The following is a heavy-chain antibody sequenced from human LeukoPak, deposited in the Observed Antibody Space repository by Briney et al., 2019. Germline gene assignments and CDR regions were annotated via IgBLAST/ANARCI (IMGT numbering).Heavy chain of an antibody. CDR1: GFTFSSFG. CDR3: AKAIRPQLTSNYFDD. J-gene: IGHJ4*02. V-gene: IGHV3-30*18. D-gene: IGHD4-11*01. CDR2: TSHEGSNK. Sequence: GRSLRLSCAASGFTFSSFGMHWVRQAPGKGQEGGALTSHEGSNKDYADSVKGRFTISRDNSKNTLYLQMNSLRAEDTAVYYCAKAIRPQLTSNYFDDWGQGTLVTVSS.